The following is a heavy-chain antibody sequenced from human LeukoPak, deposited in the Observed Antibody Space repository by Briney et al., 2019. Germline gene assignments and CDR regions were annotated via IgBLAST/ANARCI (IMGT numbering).Heavy chain of an antibody. CDR2: INPNSGGT. D-gene: IGHD3-16*01. J-gene: IGHJ4*02. V-gene: IGHV1-2*02. Sequence: RASVKVSCKASGYRFIDYYIHWVRQAPGQGPEWMGWINPNSGGTNYAQKFQGRVTMTRDTSISTAYMELSRLRSDDTAVYHCARVRSLHYFDYWGQGTLVTVSS. CDR1: GYRFIDYY. CDR3: ARVRSLHYFDY.